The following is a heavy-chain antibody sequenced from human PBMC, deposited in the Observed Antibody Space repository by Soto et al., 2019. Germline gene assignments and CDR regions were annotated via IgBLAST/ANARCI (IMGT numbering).Heavy chain of an antibody. CDR3: ARHYAMTTGTVNFNY. D-gene: IGHD4-17*01. J-gene: IGHJ4*02. Sequence: QLQMQESGPGLVKPSETLSLTCTVPGASITGSIHYWGWLRQPPGQGLEWIGSIYYSGSTYYNSSLKSRVTLTVDTSKNQFSLKLSSVTAADTALYYCARHYAMTTGTVNFNYWGQGTLVAVSS. V-gene: IGHV4-39*01. CDR2: IYYSGST. CDR1: GASITGSIHY.